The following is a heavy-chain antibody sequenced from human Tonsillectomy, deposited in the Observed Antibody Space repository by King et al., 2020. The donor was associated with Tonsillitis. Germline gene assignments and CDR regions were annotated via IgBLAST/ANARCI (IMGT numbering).Heavy chain of an antibody. CDR2: ISSSSTYI. D-gene: IGHD5-24*01. J-gene: IGHJ4*02. V-gene: IGHV3-21*01. CDR3: ARDLGHVYNLRDYFDY. Sequence: VQLVESGGGLVKPGGSLRLSCAASGFTFSNYSMNWVRQAPGKGLEWVSSISSSSTYIYYADSLKGRFTISRDNAKNSLYLQVNSLRAEDTAVYYCARDLGHVYNLRDYFDYWGQGTLVTVSS. CDR1: GFTFSNYS.